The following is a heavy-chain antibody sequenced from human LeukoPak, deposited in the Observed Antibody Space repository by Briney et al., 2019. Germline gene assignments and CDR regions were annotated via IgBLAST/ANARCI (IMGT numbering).Heavy chain of an antibody. CDR1: GFTFSSYW. D-gene: IGHD2-15*01. CDR2: VNSDGSST. Sequence: GGSQRLSCAASGFTFSSYWMHWVRQAPGKGLVWVSRVNSDGSSTSYADSVKGRFTISRDNAKNTLYLQMNSLRAEDTAVYYCARRCSVGVCSLDYWGQGTLVTVSS. CDR3: ARRCSVGVCSLDY. V-gene: IGHV3-74*01. J-gene: IGHJ4*02.